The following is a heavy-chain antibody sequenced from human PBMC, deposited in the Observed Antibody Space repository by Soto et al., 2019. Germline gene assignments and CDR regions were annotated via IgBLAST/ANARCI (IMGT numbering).Heavy chain of an antibody. CDR2: INWDDEK. Sequence: SGSTLVNPTQTLTLTCTFSGFSLSTNGMCVSWIRQPPGKALEWLALINWDDEKFYTTSLRTRLTISKDTSNNQVVLTVTNMDPVDTATYYCARIKGPYDAFDIWGQGTMVTVSS. J-gene: IGHJ3*02. V-gene: IGHV2-70*01. CDR3: ARIKGPYDAFDI. CDR1: GFSLSTNGMC.